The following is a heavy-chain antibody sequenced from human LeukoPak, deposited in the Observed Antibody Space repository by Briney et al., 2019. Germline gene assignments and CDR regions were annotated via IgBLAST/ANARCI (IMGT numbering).Heavy chain of an antibody. D-gene: IGHD1-7*01. J-gene: IGHJ4*02. Sequence: SETLSLTCTVSGGSIGSGSFYWHWIRQPAGKRLEWIGRIYTSGDTHYNPSLKSRVTMSVDTSKNQFSLKLGSVTAADTAVYYCARDSFATGNFYFDYWGQGTLVTVSS. V-gene: IGHV4-61*02. CDR2: IYTSGDT. CDR3: ARDSFATGNFYFDY. CDR1: GGSIGSGSFY.